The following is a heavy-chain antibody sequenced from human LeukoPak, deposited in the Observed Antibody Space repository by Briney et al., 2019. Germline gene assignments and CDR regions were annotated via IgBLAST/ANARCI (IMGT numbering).Heavy chain of an antibody. CDR2: MYSGGST. D-gene: IGHD1-1*01. CDR3: ASSGTASRGAMDV. V-gene: IGHV3-66*01. CDR1: GLTGSSNF. Sequence: GGYLTLSCAASGLTGSSNFMTWVRQAPGKGLEWVSAMYSGGSTFYADSVRGRFNISRDNSKKTMFLQMSSLRVEDAAVYYCASSGTASRGAMDVWGEGTTVTVSS. J-gene: IGHJ6*01.